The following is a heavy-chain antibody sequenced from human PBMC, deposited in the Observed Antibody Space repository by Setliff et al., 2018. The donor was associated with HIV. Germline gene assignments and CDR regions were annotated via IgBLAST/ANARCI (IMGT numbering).Heavy chain of an antibody. CDR3: ARDSPNYYDSSGS. CDR1: GGTFSSYT. J-gene: IGHJ5*02. V-gene: IGHV1-69*04. CDR2: IIPILGIA. Sequence: SVKVSCKASGGTFSSYTISWVRQAPGQGLEWMGRIIPILGIANYAQKFQGRVTITADKSTSTAYMELSSLRSEDTAVYYCARDSPNYYDSSGSWGQGTLVTVSS. D-gene: IGHD3-22*01.